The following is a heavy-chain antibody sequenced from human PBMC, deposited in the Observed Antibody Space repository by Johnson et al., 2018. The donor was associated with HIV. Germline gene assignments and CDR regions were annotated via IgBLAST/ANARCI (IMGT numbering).Heavy chain of an antibody. CDR2: ISFDGANT. J-gene: IGHJ3*02. Sequence: VQLVESGGGVVQPGRSLRLSCAASGFTFSSYTMHWVRQAPGKGLEWVAVISFDGANTYYVDSVKGRFTISRDNSKNTLYLQMNSLRTEDTAVYYCANALGIWGQGTMVTVSS. CDR1: GFTFSSYT. CDR3: ANALGI. V-gene: IGHV3-30*14.